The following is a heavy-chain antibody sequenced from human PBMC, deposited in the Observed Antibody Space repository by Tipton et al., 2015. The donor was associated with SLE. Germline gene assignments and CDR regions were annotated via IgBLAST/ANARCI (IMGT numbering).Heavy chain of an antibody. Sequence: GSLRLSCATSRFTFSSYGMHWVRQAPGKGLEWLAFIRYDGSNKYYADSVKGRLTISRDNAKNSLYLQMNNLRAEDTAVYYCVTGGDQAKTGYWGQGTLVTVSS. CDR3: VTGGDQAKTGY. CDR2: IRYDGSNK. V-gene: IGHV3-30*02. D-gene: IGHD3-10*01. J-gene: IGHJ4*02. CDR1: RFTFSSYG.